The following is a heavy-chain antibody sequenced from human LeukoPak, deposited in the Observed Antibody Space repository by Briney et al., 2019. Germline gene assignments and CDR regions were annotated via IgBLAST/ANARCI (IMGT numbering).Heavy chain of an antibody. V-gene: IGHV3-33*01. D-gene: IGHD3-10*01. CDR2: IWYDGSNK. J-gene: IGHJ6*02. CDR3: ARDPGKGYYYYYGMEV. Sequence: GGSLRLSCAASGFTFSSYGMHWVRQAPGKGLEWVAVIWYDGSNKYYADSVKGRFTISRDNSKNTLYLQMNSLRAEDTAVYYCARDPGKGYYYYYGMEVWGQGTTVTVSS. CDR1: GFTFSSYG.